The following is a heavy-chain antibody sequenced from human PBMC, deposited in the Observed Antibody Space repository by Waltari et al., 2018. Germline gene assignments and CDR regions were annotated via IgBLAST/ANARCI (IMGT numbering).Heavy chain of an antibody. CDR2: IYTAGST. Sequence: QVQLQESGPGLLKPSETLSLTCSVSGDSMRSYYWSWIRQSPEKGLERIGYIYTAGSTNYNPSLENRVSISFDTSKNPFSLNLYSVIAADAAVYYCARRKLDSYGGYYFDYWGQGVLVTVSS. CDR3: ARRKLDSYGGYYFDY. V-gene: IGHV4-4*08. D-gene: IGHD5-18*01. J-gene: IGHJ4*02. CDR1: GDSMRSYY.